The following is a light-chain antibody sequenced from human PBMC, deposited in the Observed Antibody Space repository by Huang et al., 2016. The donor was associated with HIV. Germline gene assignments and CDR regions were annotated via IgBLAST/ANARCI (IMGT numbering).Light chain of an antibody. CDR3: QQYYSTPLT. Sequence: QTLLYRSNNKNYLVWYQQKPGQPPKLLIDWASTREPGVPDRFSGSGSGTDFTLTISSLQAEDVAIYYCQQYYSTPLTFGGGTKVEIK. V-gene: IGKV4-1*01. J-gene: IGKJ4*01. CDR2: WAS. CDR1: QTLLYRSNNKNY.